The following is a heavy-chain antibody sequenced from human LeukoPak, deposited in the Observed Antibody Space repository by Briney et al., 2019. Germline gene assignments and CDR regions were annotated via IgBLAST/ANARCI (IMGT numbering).Heavy chain of an antibody. J-gene: IGHJ4*02. CDR1: GYTFTGYY. D-gene: IGHD2-15*01. CDR2: INPNSGGT. CDR3: ARGYCSGGSCYSKYYFDY. Sequence: ASVKVSCKASGYTFTGYYMHWERQAPGQGLEWMGWINPNSGGTNYAQKFQGRVTMTRDTSISTAYMELSRLRSGDTAVYYCARGYCSGGSCYSKYYFDYWGQGTLVTVSS. V-gene: IGHV1-2*02.